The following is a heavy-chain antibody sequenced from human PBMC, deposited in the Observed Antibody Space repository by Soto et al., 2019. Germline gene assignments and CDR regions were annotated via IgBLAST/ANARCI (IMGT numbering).Heavy chain of an antibody. CDR2: INYVGRTS. D-gene: IGHD3-10*01. CDR3: ARFRRNYFDY. J-gene: IGHJ4*02. CDR1: GDSMSGFY. V-gene: IGHV4-59*01. Sequence: SETLSLTCTVSGDSMSGFYWSWIRQTPGKGLEWIGYINYVGRTSYYSPSLQSRVTISLDSSKNQFSLILSSVTAADTAMYFCARFRRNYFDYWGQGTQVTVSS.